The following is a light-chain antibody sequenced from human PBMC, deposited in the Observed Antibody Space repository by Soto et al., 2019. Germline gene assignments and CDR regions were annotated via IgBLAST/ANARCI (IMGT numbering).Light chain of an antibody. V-gene: IGLV2-8*01. Sequence: QSALTQPPSASGSPGQSVTISCTGSSSDVGAYHYVSWYQQHLGKAPKLMIYDVIKRPSGVPDRFSGSKSGNTASLTVSGLQAEDEADYYCSSYAGSNNVLFGGGTKLTVL. CDR2: DVI. CDR1: SSDVGAYHY. CDR3: SSYAGSNNVL. J-gene: IGLJ2*01.